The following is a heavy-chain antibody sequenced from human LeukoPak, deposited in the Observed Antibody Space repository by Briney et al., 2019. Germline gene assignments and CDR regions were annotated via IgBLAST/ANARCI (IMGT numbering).Heavy chain of an antibody. V-gene: IGHV4-39*07. Sequence: SSETLSLTCTVSGGSISSSSYYWGWIRQPPGKGLEWIGSIYYSGSTNYNPSLKSRVTISVDTSKNQFSLKLSSVTAADTAVYYCARTSGSSFYWGQGTLVTVSS. CDR1: GGSISSSSYY. CDR3: ARTSGSSFY. J-gene: IGHJ4*02. CDR2: IYYSGST. D-gene: IGHD1-26*01.